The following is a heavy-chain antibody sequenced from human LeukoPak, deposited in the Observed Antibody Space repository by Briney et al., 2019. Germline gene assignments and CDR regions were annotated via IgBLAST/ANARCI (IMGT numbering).Heavy chain of an antibody. Sequence: ASVKVSCKASGYTFTDYYIHWVRQAPGQGLEWMGIISPSGGSSSYAQKFQGRVTMTRDKSTSTVYMELSRLRSADTAVYYCAREKSSSVVITNAAFDIWGQGTMVTVSS. D-gene: IGHD3-22*01. V-gene: IGHV1-46*01. CDR2: ISPSGGSS. CDR1: GYTFTDYY. CDR3: AREKSSSVVITNAAFDI. J-gene: IGHJ3*02.